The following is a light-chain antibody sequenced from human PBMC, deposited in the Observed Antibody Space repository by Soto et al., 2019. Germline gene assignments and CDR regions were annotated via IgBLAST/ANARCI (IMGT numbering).Light chain of an antibody. J-gene: IGLJ2*01. CDR2: DVS. V-gene: IGLV2-14*01. CDR1: SSDVGGYNY. Sequence: QSALTQPAFVSGSPGQSITISCTGTSSDVGGYNYVSWYQQHPGKAPKLMIYDVSNQPSGVSNRFSGSKSGNTASLTISGLQAEDEADYYCSSYTSSSTAFGGGTKVTVL. CDR3: SSYTSSSTA.